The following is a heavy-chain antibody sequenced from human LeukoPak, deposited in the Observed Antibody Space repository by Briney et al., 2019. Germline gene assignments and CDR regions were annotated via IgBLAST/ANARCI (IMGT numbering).Heavy chain of an antibody. CDR1: GFIFRNYG. Sequence: PGGSLRLSCSASGFIFRNYGMHWVRQAPGKGLEWVACIRYDGSKYADPVKGRFTISRDDSNNMAYLQMDSLKNEDTAVYYCTREDWDFDSWGQGTPVSVSS. CDR3: TREDWDFDS. V-gene: IGHV3-30*02. J-gene: IGHJ4*02. D-gene: IGHD3/OR15-3a*01. CDR2: IRYDGS.